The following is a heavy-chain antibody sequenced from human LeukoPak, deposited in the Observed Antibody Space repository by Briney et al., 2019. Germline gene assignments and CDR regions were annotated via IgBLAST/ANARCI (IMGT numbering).Heavy chain of an antibody. Sequence: GGSLRLSCAASGFTVSSNYMSWVRQAPGKGLEWVSVIYSGGSTYYADSVKGRFTISRDNSKNTLYLQMNSLRAEDTAVYYCARGDYYDSSGYYFDPWGQGTLVTVSS. CDR2: IYSGGST. CDR1: GFTVSSNY. J-gene: IGHJ5*02. D-gene: IGHD3-22*01. V-gene: IGHV3-66*01. CDR3: ARGDYYDSSGYYFDP.